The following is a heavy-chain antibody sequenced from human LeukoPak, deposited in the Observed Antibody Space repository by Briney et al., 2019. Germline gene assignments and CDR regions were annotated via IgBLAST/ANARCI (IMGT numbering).Heavy chain of an antibody. CDR3: ARALSEVHFDY. D-gene: IGHD3-3*01. CDR2: IFPSGGEI. CDR1: GFTFSTFA. V-gene: IGHV3-23*01. J-gene: IGHJ4*02. Sequence: GSLRLSCAASGFTFSTFAMIWVRQPPGKGLEWVSSIFPSGGEIHYADSVRGRFTISRDNSKSTLSLQMNSLRAEDTAVYYCARALSEVHFDYWGQGTLVTVSS.